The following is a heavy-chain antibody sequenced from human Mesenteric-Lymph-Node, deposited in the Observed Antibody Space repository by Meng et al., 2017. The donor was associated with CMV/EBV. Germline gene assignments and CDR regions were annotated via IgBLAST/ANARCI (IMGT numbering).Heavy chain of an antibody. D-gene: IGHD3-22*01. J-gene: IGHJ5*02. CDR1: GFTFSNHW. CDR3: ARHVDYIDSSGYYYNNWFDP. CDR2: IKQDGSDK. Sequence: GESLKISCAASGFTFSNHWMSWVRQAPGKGLEWVANIKQDGSDKNYAGSVKGRFTISRDNAKKSMYLEMSSLSAEDTAVYYCARHVDYIDSSGYYYNNWFDPWGQGTLVTVSS. V-gene: IGHV3-7*01.